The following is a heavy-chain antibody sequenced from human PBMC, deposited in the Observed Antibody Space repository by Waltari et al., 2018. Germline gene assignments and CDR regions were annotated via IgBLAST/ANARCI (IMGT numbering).Heavy chain of an antibody. V-gene: IGHV1-2*02. CDR3: ARGPATADFDY. Sequence: QVQLVQSGAEMKKPGASVKVPCKASGYTFTGYFMPWMRQAPGQGLEWMGWINPNSGDTKYAQKFQGRVTMTRDTSISTAYMELSRLTSDDTAVYYCARGPATADFDYWGQGTLVTVSS. D-gene: IGHD2-2*01. CDR1: GYTFTGYF. CDR2: INPNSGDT. J-gene: IGHJ4*02.